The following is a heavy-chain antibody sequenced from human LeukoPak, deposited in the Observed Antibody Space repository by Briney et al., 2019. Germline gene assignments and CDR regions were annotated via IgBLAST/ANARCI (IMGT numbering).Heavy chain of an antibody. CDR2: IWYDGSNK. V-gene: IGHV3-33*01. CDR1: GFTFSSYG. CDR3: ASDQTTVSTALDY. J-gene: IGHJ4*02. Sequence: PGRSLRLSCAASGFTFSSYGMHWVRQAPGKGLEWVAVIWYDGSNKYYADSVKGRFTISRDNSKNTLYLQMNSLRAEDTAVYYCASDQTTVSTALDYWGQGTLVTVSS. D-gene: IGHD4-17*01.